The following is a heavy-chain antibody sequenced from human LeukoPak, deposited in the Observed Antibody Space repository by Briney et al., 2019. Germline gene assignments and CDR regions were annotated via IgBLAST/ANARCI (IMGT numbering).Heavy chain of an antibody. V-gene: IGHV5-51*01. CDR1: GCIFTSYW. Sequence: GESLKISCQGSGCIFTSYWIGWVRRLPGKGLEWMGIIYPGDSDTRYSPSFQGQVTISADKSISTAYLQWSSLKASDTAMYYCARSGWLQSNWFDPWGQGTLVTVSS. J-gene: IGHJ5*02. CDR2: IYPGDSDT. CDR3: ARSGWLQSNWFDP. D-gene: IGHD5-24*01.